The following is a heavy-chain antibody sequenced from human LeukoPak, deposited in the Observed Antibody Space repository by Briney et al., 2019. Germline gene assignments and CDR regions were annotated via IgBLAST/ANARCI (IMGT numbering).Heavy chain of an antibody. CDR3: ARDPSSGWSIWFDP. J-gene: IGHJ5*02. CDR1: GGSISSYY. V-gene: IGHV4-59*01. CDR2: IYYSGST. Sequence: SETLSLTCTVSGGSISSYYWSWIRQPPGKGLEWIGYIYYSGSTNYNPSLKSRVAISVDTSKNQFSLKLSSVTAADTAVYYCARDPSSGWSIWFDPWGQGTLVTVSS. D-gene: IGHD6-19*01.